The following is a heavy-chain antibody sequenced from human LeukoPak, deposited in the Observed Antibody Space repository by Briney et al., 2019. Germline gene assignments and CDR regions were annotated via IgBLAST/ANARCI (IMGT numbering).Heavy chain of an antibody. Sequence: ASVKVSCKASGYTFTSYGISWVRQAPGQGLEWMGWINAGNGNTKYSQKFQGRVTITRDTSASTAYMELSSLRSEDTAVYYCARAAAAAAGTGPFDYWGQGTLVTVSS. CDR2: INAGNGNT. D-gene: IGHD6-13*01. CDR1: GYTFTSYG. J-gene: IGHJ4*02. CDR3: ARAAAAAAGTGPFDY. V-gene: IGHV1-3*01.